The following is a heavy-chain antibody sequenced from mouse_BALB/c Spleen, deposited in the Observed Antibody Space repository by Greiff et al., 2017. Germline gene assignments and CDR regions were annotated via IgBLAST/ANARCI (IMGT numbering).Heavy chain of an antibody. CDR2: INPYNDGT. CDR3: ARGGYDDGDYYAMDY. D-gene: IGHD2-14*01. Sequence: VQLQQSGPELVKPGASVKMSCKASGYTFTSYVMHWVKQKPGQGLEWIGYINPYNDGTKYNEKFKGKATLTSDKSSSTAYMELSSLTSEDSAVYYCARGGYDDGDYYAMDYWGQGTSVTVSS. V-gene: IGHV1-14*01. J-gene: IGHJ4*01. CDR1: GYTFTSYV.